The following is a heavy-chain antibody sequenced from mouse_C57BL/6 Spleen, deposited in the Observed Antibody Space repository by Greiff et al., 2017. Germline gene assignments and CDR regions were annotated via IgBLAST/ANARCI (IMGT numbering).Heavy chain of an antibody. CDR1: GYSFTGYY. CDR3: ARSGPFYYYRDY. CDR2: INPSTGGT. J-gene: IGHJ2*01. D-gene: IGHD2-3*01. Sequence: VQLQQSGPELVKPGASVKISCKASGYSFTGYYMNWVKQSPEKSLEWIGEINPSTGGTTYNQKFKAKATLTVDKSSSTAYMQLKSLTSEDSAVYYCARSGPFYYYRDYWGQGTTLTVSS. V-gene: IGHV1-42*01.